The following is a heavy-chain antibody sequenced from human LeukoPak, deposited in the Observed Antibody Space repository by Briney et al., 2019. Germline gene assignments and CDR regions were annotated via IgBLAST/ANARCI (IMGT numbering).Heavy chain of an antibody. J-gene: IGHJ3*02. V-gene: IGHV3-72*01. CDR2: TRNKANSYTT. Sequence: GGSLRLSCAASGFTFSDHYMDWVRQAPGKGLEWVGRTRNKANSYTTEYAASVKGRFTISRDDSKNSLYLQMNSLKTEDTAVYYCARVGATNAFDIWGQGTMVTVSS. CDR1: GFTFSDHY. CDR3: ARVGATNAFDI. D-gene: IGHD1-26*01.